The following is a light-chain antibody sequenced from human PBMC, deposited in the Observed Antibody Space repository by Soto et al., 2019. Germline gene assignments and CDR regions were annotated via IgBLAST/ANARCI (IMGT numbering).Light chain of an antibody. J-gene: IGKJ1*01. Sequence: DIQMTQSPSSLSASVGDRVSLTCRASQTISSYLNWYQQKPGKAPKLLIYAAFNLQSGFPSRFSGSGSGTDFTLTITSLQPPDFATYYCQQSYSTPWTFGQGTKVEIK. CDR2: AAF. CDR1: QTISSY. CDR3: QQSYSTPWT. V-gene: IGKV1-39*01.